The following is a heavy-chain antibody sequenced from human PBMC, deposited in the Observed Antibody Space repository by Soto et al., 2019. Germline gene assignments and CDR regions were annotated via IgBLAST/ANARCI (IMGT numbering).Heavy chain of an antibody. Sequence: QVQLVESGGGVVQPGRSLRLSCAASGFTFSSYGMHWVRQAPGKGLEWVAVISCDGRNKYYADAVKGRFTISRDNSKNTLYLQMSSLRAEDTAEYYCVKDGSSGWPYFYDMDVGGQGTTVTVSS. V-gene: IGHV3-30*18. J-gene: IGHJ6*02. CDR3: VKDGSSGWPYFYDMDV. D-gene: IGHD6-19*01. CDR1: GFTFSSYG. CDR2: ISCDGRNK.